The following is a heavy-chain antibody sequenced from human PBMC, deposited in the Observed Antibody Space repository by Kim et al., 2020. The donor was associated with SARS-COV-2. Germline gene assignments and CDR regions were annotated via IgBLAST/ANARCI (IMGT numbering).Heavy chain of an antibody. D-gene: IGHD3-10*01. J-gene: IGHJ4*02. CDR3: VKYGCDYGAVH. V-gene: IGHV3-64D*06. CDR1: GFIFNDYS. Sequence: GGSLRLSCSASGFIFNDYSIHWVRLAPGEGLEYVSATTLSGNAAFFSASVEGRFTVSRDNSKDTLYLHMTSLRPEDTSVYYCVKYGCDYGAVHWGRGTRVIVSS. CDR2: TTLSGNAA.